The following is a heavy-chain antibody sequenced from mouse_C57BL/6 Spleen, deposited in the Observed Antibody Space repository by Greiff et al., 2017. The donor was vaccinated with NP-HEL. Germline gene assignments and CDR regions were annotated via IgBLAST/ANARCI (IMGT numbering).Heavy chain of an antibody. CDR3: ARGEFSFDY. CDR1: GYTFTDYY. J-gene: IGHJ2*01. Sequence: VHVKQSGPVLVKPGASVKMSCKASGYTFTDYYMNWVKQSHGKSLEWIGVINPYNGGTSYNQKFKGKATLTVDKSSSTAYMELNSLTSEDSAVYYCARGEFSFDYWGQGTTLTVSS. CDR2: INPYNGGT. V-gene: IGHV1-19*01.